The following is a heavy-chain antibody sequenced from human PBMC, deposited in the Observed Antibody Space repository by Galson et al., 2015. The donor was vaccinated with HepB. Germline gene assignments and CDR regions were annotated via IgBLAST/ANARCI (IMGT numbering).Heavy chain of an antibody. J-gene: IGHJ3*02. Sequence: ETLSLTCTVSGGSISGSTYYWGWIRQPPGKGLEWIGSLYSSGGSNYNPSLQSRVTVSVDTSKNQFSLKVHSVTAADTAMYYCARQTTPYRRNDVFDIWGQVTKVTVSS. CDR2: LYSSGGS. CDR3: ARQTTPYRRNDVFDI. D-gene: IGHD4-11*01. V-gene: IGHV4-39*01. CDR1: GGSISGSTYY.